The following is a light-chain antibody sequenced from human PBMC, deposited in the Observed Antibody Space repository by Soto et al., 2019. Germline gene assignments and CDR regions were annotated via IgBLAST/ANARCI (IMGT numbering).Light chain of an antibody. J-gene: IGLJ7*01. V-gene: IGLV1-44*01. CDR2: ESN. CDR1: RSNIGPNT. Sequence: QSVLTQPPSASGTPGQRCTISCSGSRSNIGPNTVNWYQQSPGTAHKFLIYESNQRPSGVPDRFSASKSGTSASLAISGLQSEDEADYYCAAWDDSLTGQVFGGGTQLTVL. CDR3: AAWDDSLTGQV.